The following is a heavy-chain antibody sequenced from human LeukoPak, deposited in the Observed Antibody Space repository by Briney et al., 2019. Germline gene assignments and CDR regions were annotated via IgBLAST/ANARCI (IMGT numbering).Heavy chain of an antibody. CDR2: INPNSGGT. D-gene: IGHD6-19*01. Sequence: ASVKVSCKASGYTFTGYYMHWVRQAPGQGLEWMGWINPNSGGTNYAQKFQGRVTMTRDTSISTAYMELSRLRSDDMAVYYCARASYSSGWYEDAFDIWGQGTMVTVSS. V-gene: IGHV1-2*02. J-gene: IGHJ3*02. CDR3: ARASYSSGWYEDAFDI. CDR1: GYTFTGYY.